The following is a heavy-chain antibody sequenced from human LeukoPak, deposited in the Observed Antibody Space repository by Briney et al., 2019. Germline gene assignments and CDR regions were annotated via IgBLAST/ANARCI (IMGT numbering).Heavy chain of an antibody. CDR3: ARRFYCDRTDY. CDR2: IYYSGST. D-gene: IGHD2-8*02. V-gene: IGHV4-39*01. Sequence: SETLFLTCTVSGGSISSSSYYWGWIRQPPGKGLEWIGSIYYSGSTYYNPSLKSRVTISVDTSKNQFSLKLSSVTAADTAVYYCARRFYCDRTDYWGQGTLVTVSS. J-gene: IGHJ4*02. CDR1: GGSISSSSYY.